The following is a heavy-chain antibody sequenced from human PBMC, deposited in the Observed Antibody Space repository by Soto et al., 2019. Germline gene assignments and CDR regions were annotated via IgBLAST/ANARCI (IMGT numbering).Heavy chain of an antibody. V-gene: IGHV6-1*01. CDR3: ARAKGEARPHAFDF. CDR2: TYYRSKWYN. J-gene: IGHJ3*01. CDR1: GDSASSNIAA. D-gene: IGHD6-6*01. Sequence: QTLSLTCAISGDSASSNIAAWNWIRQSPSRGLEWLGRTYYRSKWYNDYAVSVKSRITINPDTSKTQFSLQLNSVTPEDTAVYYCARAKGEARPHAFDFWGHGTLVTVSS.